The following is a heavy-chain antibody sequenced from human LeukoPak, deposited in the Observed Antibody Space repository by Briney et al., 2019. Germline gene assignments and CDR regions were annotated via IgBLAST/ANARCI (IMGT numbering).Heavy chain of an antibody. CDR3: TTSRRFYYGSGTFQY. V-gene: IGHV1-2*06. CDR1: GYAFSAYY. CDR2: INPNSGDT. D-gene: IGHD3-10*01. Sequence: ASVKVSCKTSGYAFSAYYINWVRQAPGQGLEWMGRINPNSGDTNFAQKFQGRVTMTRDKSISTAYMGLTRLSSDDRAVYYCTTSRRFYYGSGTFQYWGQGTLLTVSS. J-gene: IGHJ1*01.